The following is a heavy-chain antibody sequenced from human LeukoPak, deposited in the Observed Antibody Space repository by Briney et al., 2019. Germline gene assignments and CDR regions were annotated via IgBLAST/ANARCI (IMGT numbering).Heavy chain of an antibody. Sequence: YSMNWIRQAPGKGVEWVSSISSSSSYIYYADSVKGRFTISRDNAKNSLYLQMDSLRVEDTAVYYCAIPPVVPASNWGQGTLVTVSS. CDR1: YS. CDR2: ISSSSSYI. D-gene: IGHD2-2*01. J-gene: IGHJ4*02. V-gene: IGHV3-21*01. CDR3: AIPPVVPASN.